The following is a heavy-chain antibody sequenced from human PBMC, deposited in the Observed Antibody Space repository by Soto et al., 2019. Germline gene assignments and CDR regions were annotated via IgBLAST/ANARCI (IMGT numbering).Heavy chain of an antibody. J-gene: IGHJ4*02. CDR2: IAFDGRND. CDR3: ATDGVVTAAFRFYYFKN. V-gene: IGHV3-30*03. CDR1: GFGFGDRA. D-gene: IGHD2-2*01. Sequence: QVQLVESGGGVVQPGMSLKLSCAASGFGFGDRAMHWVRQAPGKGPEWVAAIAFDGRNDYYADSVKGRSTISRDNFKNTLYLHLNNVGVEDAGVYYCATDGVVTAAFRFYYFKNWGQGTLVTVSS.